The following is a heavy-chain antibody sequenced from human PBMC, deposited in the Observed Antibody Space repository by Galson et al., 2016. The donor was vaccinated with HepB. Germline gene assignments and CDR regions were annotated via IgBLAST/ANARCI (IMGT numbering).Heavy chain of an antibody. Sequence: SLRLSCAGSGFTFSDYYMNWIRQAPGKGLEWLSYISSGGSYRNYADSVKGRFSISRDNARNSLYLQMNSLRADDTAVYYCANRYCSGGTCYLAFDIWGQGTMVTVSS. CDR3: ANRYCSGGTCYLAFDI. CDR2: ISSGGSYR. V-gene: IGHV3-11*03. J-gene: IGHJ3*02. CDR1: GFTFSDYY. D-gene: IGHD2-15*01.